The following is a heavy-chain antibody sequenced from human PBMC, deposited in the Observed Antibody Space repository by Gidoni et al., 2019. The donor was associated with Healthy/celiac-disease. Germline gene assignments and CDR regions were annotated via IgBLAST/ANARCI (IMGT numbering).Heavy chain of an antibody. Sequence: QLQLQESGPGLVKPSQTLSLTCTVSGGSISSGDYYWSWIRQPPGKGLEWIGYIYSSGSTYYNPSLKSRVTISVDTSKNQFSLKLSSVTAADTAVYYCARGGYYYDSSGYYSFDYWGQGTLVTVSS. CDR2: IYSSGST. V-gene: IGHV4-30-4*01. J-gene: IGHJ4*02. CDR3: ARGGYYYDSSGYYSFDY. D-gene: IGHD3-22*01. CDR1: GGSISSGDYY.